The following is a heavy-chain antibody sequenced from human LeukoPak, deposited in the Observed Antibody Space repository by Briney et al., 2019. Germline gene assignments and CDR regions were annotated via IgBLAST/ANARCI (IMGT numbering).Heavy chain of an antibody. CDR3: ARDLSSGGSCIKAYNWFDP. J-gene: IGHJ5*02. D-gene: IGHD2-15*01. CDR2: INSNSGGT. V-gene: IGHV1-2*02. Sequence: GASVKVSCKASGYTFTGYYMHWVRQAPGQGLEWMGWINSNSGGTNYAQKFQGRVTMTRDTSISTAYMELSRLRSDDTAVYYCARDLSSGGSCIKAYNWFDPWGQGTLVTVSS. CDR1: GYTFTGYY.